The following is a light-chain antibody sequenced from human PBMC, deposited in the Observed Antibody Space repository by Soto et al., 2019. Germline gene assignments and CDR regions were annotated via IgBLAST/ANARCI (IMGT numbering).Light chain of an antibody. V-gene: IGLV2-14*01. Sequence: QSALTQPASVSGSPGQSITISCTGTSTDVGRYNYVSWYQQHPGKAPNLMIYDVSNRPSGVSSRFSGSKAGITASLTISVLQAEDEDDYYCSSYTSDSTYVFGAGTKLTVL. J-gene: IGLJ1*01. CDR2: DVS. CDR1: STDVGRYNY. CDR3: SSYTSDSTYV.